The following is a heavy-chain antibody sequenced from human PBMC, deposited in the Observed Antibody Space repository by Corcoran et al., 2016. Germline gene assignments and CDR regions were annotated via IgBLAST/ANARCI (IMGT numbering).Heavy chain of an antibody. D-gene: IGHD3-10*01. CDR3: ARDRADSGWFGIFDY. Sequence: QVQLQESGPGLVKPSETLSLTCTVSGGSISSYYWSWIRQPPGKGLEWIGYIYYSGSTNYNPSLKSRVIISVDTSKNQFSLKLSSVTAADTAVYYCARDRADSGWFGIFDYWGQGTLVTVSS. V-gene: IGHV4-59*01. CDR2: IYYSGST. CDR1: GGSISSYY. J-gene: IGHJ4*02.